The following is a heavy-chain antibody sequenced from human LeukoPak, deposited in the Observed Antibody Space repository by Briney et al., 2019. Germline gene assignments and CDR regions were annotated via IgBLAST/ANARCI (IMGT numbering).Heavy chain of an antibody. CDR2: IYTRGST. CDR1: GGSISSYY. Sequence: PSETLSLTCTVSGGSISSYYWSWIRQPAGKGLEWIGRIYTRGSTYYNPSLKSRVTISVDTSKNQFSLKLSSVTAADTAVYYCARDPYYYDSSGYSFAFDIWGQGTMVTVSS. D-gene: IGHD3-22*01. J-gene: IGHJ3*02. V-gene: IGHV4-4*07. CDR3: ARDPYYYDSSGYSFAFDI.